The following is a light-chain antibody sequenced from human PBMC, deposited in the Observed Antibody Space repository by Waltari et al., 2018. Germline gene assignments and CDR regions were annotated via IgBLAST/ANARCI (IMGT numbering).Light chain of an antibody. CDR1: QSVSSID. CDR3: QQYGSSQT. Sequence: EIVLTQSPGTLSLSPGERATLSCRASQSVSSIDLAWYQQKPGQAPRLLIYGASSRATGIPDRFSGSGSGTDFTLTISRLEPEDFAVYYCQQYGSSQTFGQGTKVEIK. V-gene: IGKV3-20*01. J-gene: IGKJ1*01. CDR2: GAS.